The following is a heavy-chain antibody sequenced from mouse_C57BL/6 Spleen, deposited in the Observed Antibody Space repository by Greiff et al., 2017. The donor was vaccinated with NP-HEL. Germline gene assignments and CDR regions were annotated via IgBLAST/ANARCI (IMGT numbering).Heavy chain of an antibody. CDR2: IYPGDGDT. V-gene: IGHV1-80*01. CDR3: ARTTVVAGRFDY. D-gene: IGHD1-1*01. Sequence: VQRVESGAELVKPGASVKISCKASGYAFSSYWMNWVKQRPGKGLEWIGQIYPGDGDTNYNGKFKGKATLTADKSSSTAYMQLSSLTSEDSAVYFCARTTVVAGRFDYWGQGTTLTVSS. J-gene: IGHJ2*01. CDR1: GYAFSSYW.